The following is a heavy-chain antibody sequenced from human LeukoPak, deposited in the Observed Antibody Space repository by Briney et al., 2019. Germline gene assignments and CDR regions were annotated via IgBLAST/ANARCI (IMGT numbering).Heavy chain of an antibody. CDR2: ISAYNGNT. D-gene: IGHD3-22*01. V-gene: IGHV1-18*01. Sequence: ASVKVSCKASGYTFTSYGISWVRQAPGQGLEWMGWISAYNGNTNYAQKLQGRVTMTTDTSTSTAYMELRSLRSDDTAVYSCARDPDYYDISGYYPGSLGYWGQGTLVTVSS. J-gene: IGHJ4*02. CDR3: ARDPDYYDISGYYPGSLGY. CDR1: GYTFTSYG.